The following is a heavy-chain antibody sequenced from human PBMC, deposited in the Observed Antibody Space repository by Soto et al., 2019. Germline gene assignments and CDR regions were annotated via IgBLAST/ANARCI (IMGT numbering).Heavy chain of an antibody. CDR3: ARDRVISISGGVRGWFDP. J-gene: IGHJ5*01. Sequence: SETLSLTCTVSGGSINSGGYYWSWIRQLPGKGLEWIGYINYSGTTYCNPSLRSRVTISVSNNHFSLRLSSVTAADTAVYYCARDRVISISGGVRGWFDPWGQGTQVTVSS. CDR2: INYSGTT. CDR1: GGSINSGGYY. D-gene: IGHD3-3*01. V-gene: IGHV4-31*03.